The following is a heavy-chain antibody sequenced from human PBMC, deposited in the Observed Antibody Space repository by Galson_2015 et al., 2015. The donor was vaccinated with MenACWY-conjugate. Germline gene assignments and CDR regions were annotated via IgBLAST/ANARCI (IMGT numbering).Heavy chain of an antibody. CDR3: ARHLGSSFDY. CDR2: IYPGDSDT. V-gene: IGHV5-51*01. D-gene: IGHD6-6*01. J-gene: IGHJ4*02. CDR1: GYTFNTYW. Sequence: QSGAEVKKPGESLKISCQGSGYTFNTYWLAWVRQMPGKGLEWMGIIYPGDSDTKYSPSFQGRVTISADKSISATYLQWSSLKASDTAMYFCARHLGSSFDYWGQGTLVSVSS.